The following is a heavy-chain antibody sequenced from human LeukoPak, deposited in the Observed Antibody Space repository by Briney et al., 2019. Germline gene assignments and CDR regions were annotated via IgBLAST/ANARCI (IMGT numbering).Heavy chain of an antibody. CDR1: GXTVRSNY. CDR2: IYTGGST. Sequence: GGSLRLSCAISGXTVRSNYMTWVRQAPGKGLEWVSVIYTGGSTYYADSVKGRFTISRDNSKNTLYLQMNTLRAEDTAVYYCARDHGGNYFDYWGQGTLVTVSS. D-gene: IGHD4-23*01. V-gene: IGHV3-53*01. J-gene: IGHJ4*02. CDR3: ARDHGGNYFDY.